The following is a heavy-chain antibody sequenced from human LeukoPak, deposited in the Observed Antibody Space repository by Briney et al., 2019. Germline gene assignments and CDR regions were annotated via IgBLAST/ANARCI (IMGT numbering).Heavy chain of an antibody. CDR1: GFTFSSYS. V-gene: IGHV3-21*01. J-gene: IGHJ4*02. Sequence: PGGSLRLSCAASGFTFSSYSMNWVRQAPGKGLEWVSSITSSRSYMYYADSVKGRFTISGDNAKNSLYLQMNSLRAEDTAVYYCASTLDLDYWGQGTLVTVSS. CDR3: ASTLDLDY. CDR2: ITSSRSYM.